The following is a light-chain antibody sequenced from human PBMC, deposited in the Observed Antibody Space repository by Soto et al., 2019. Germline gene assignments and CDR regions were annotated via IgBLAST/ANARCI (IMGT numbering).Light chain of an antibody. V-gene: IGLV2-14*03. Sequence: QSALTQPASVSGSPGQSITISCTGTSSDVGGYNYVSWYQQHPGKAPKHMIYDVSNRPSGVSNRFSGSKSGNTAFLTISGLQAEDEADYYCSSYTNSVIFGVGTKVTVL. J-gene: IGLJ2*01. CDR2: DVS. CDR1: SSDVGGYNY. CDR3: SSYTNSVI.